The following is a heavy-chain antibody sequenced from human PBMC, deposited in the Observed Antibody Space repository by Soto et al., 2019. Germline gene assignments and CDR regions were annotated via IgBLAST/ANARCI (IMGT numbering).Heavy chain of an antibody. CDR3: ARTTWGYGEPLDS. J-gene: IGHJ4*02. V-gene: IGHV3-9*01. CDR1: GFTFDDYA. Sequence: EVHLVESGGGVAQPGGSLSLSCATSGFTFDDYAMHWVRQAPGKGLEWVSGISWNSDNTGYADSVKGRFTISRDNAKRSLVRQMTSLRSEDTAFYFCARTTWGYGEPLDSWGQGTLVTVSS. CDR2: ISWNSDNT. D-gene: IGHD4-17*01.